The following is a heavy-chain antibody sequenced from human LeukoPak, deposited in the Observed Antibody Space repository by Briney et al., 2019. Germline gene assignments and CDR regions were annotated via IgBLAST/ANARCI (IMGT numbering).Heavy chain of an antibody. CDR1: GFTVSSNY. Sequence: PGGSLRLSCAASGFTVSSNYMSWVRQAPGKGLEWVSAISGSGGSTYYADSVKGRFTISRDNSKNTLYLQMNSLRAEDTAVYYCAKDQRCCSPWYNWFDPWGQGTLVTVSS. V-gene: IGHV3-23*01. CDR2: ISGSGGST. D-gene: IGHD2-15*01. CDR3: AKDQRCCSPWYNWFDP. J-gene: IGHJ5*02.